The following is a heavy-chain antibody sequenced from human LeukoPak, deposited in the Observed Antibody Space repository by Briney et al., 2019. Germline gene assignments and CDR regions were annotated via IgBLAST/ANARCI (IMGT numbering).Heavy chain of an antibody. D-gene: IGHD3-3*01. CDR2: IYSGGST. V-gene: IGHV3-53*01. Sequence: GGSLRLSCAASGFTVSSNYMSWVRQAPGKGLEWVSVIYSGGSTYYADSVKGRFTISRDNSKNTLYLQMNSLRAEDTAVYYCARVASDDFWSGYYYYYTDVWGKGTTVTVSS. CDR3: ARVASDDFWSGYYYYYTDV. J-gene: IGHJ6*03. CDR1: GFTVSSNY.